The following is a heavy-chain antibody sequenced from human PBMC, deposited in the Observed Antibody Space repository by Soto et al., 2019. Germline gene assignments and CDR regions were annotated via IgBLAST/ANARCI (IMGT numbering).Heavy chain of an antibody. CDR2: MYPSGST. CDR3: AVRYSSSWYKMSYNWFDP. V-gene: IGHV4-59*05. D-gene: IGHD6-13*01. Sequence: SETLSLTCTVSGGSISNHYWRWIRQPPETPLEWIGSMYPSGSTYYNPSLKSRVTISVDTSKNQFSLKLSSVTAADTAVYYCAVRYSSSWYKMSYNWFDPWGQGTLVTVSS. CDR1: GGSISNHY. J-gene: IGHJ5*02.